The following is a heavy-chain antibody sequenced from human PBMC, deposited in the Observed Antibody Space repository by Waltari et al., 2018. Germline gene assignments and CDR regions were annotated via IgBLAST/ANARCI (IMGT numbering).Heavy chain of an antibody. CDR1: GFTVRSNY. D-gene: IGHD5-18*01. V-gene: IGHV3-53*01. CDR3: ATRSNNGYSLSY. Sequence: EVQLVESGGGLIQPGGSLRLSCAASGFTVRSNYMSWVRQAPGKGLAWVSVIHSGGSTYYADSVKSRFNISRDNSKNTLYLQMNRQRAEDTAVYYCATRSNNGYSLSYWGQGTLVTVSS. CDR2: IHSGGST. J-gene: IGHJ4*02.